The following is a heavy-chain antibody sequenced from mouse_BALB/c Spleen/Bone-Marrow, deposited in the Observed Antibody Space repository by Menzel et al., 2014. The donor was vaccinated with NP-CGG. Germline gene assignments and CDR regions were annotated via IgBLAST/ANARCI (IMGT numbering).Heavy chain of an antibody. CDR2: INPSNGGT. CDR1: GYTFTSYY. J-gene: IGHJ3*01. V-gene: IGHV1S81*02. CDR3: TSFAY. Sequence: VQLQESGAELVKPGASVKLSCKASGYTFTSYYMYWVKQRPGQGLECIGEINPSNGGTNFNEKSKSKATLTVDKSSSTAYMQLSSLTSEDSAVYYCTSFAYWGQGTLVTVSA.